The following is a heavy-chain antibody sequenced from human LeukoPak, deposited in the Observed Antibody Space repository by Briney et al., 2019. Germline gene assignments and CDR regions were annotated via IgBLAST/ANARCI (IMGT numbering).Heavy chain of an antibody. CDR3: ANMVIYGDFFDY. CDR1: GFTFDDYA. J-gene: IGHJ4*02. D-gene: IGHD4-17*01. V-gene: IGHV3-9*01. CDR2: ISWNSGSI. Sequence: GRSLRLSCSASGFTFDDYAMHWVRQGPGKGLEWVSGISWNSGSIGYADSVKGRFTISRDNAKNSLYLQMNSLRAEDTAVYYCANMVIYGDFFDYWGQGTLVTVSS.